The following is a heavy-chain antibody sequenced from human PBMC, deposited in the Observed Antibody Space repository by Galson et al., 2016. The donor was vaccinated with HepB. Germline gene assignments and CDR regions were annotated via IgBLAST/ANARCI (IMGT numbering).Heavy chain of an antibody. CDR3: AHSARDAFDI. Sequence: PALVKPTQTLTLTCTFSGFSLSPGGVGVGWIRQPPGKGLEWLALLYWDDDRRYSPSLKSRLTITEDSSKNQVVLTMPNMDPVDTATYYCAHSARDAFDIWGQGTMVIVSS. CDR1: GFSLSPGGVG. J-gene: IGHJ3*02. V-gene: IGHV2-5*02. CDR2: LYWDDDR.